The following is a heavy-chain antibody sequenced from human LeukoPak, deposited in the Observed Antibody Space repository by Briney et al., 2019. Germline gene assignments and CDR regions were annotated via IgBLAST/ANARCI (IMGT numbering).Heavy chain of an antibody. CDR2: INHSGST. CDR1: GGSFSGYY. D-gene: IGHD6-13*01. CDR3: ASGSIAAAGPFDP. V-gene: IGHV4-34*01. Sequence: NPSETLSLTFAVYGGSFSGYYWSWIRQPPGKGLEWIGEINHSGSTNYNPSLKSRVTISVDTSKNQFSLKRSSVTAADTAVYYCASGSIAAAGPFDPWGRGTLVTVSS. J-gene: IGHJ5*02.